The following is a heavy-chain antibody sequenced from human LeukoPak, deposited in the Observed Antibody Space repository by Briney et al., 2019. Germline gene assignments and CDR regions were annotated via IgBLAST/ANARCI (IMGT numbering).Heavy chain of an antibody. CDR1: GFTVSSNY. J-gene: IGHJ3*02. V-gene: IGHV3-66*01. Sequence: GGSLRLSCAASGFTVSSNYMSWVRQAPGKGLEWVSVIYSGGSTYYADSVKGRFTISRDNSKNTLYLQMNSLRAEDTAVYYCARVSKVYDDAFDIWGQGTMVTVSS. CDR3: ARVSKVYDDAFDI. CDR2: IYSGGST. D-gene: IGHD5/OR15-5a*01.